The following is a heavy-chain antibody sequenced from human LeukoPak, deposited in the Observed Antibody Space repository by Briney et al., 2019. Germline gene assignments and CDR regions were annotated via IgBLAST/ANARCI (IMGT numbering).Heavy chain of an antibody. CDR1: GFTFSDYY. V-gene: IGHV3-11*04. CDR2: ISSSGSTI. J-gene: IGHJ4*02. D-gene: IGHD3-22*01. CDR3: ARLFYYDSSGPEGY. Sequence: GGSLRLSCAAAGFTFSDYYMSWIRQAPGKGLEWVSYISSSGSTIYYADSVKGRFTISRDNAKNSLYLQMNSLRAEDTAVYYCARLFYYDSSGPEGYRGQGTLVTVSS.